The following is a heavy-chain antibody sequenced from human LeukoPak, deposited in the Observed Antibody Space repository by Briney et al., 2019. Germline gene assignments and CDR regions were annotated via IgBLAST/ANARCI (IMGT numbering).Heavy chain of an antibody. CDR2: ISSSSSYI. J-gene: IGHJ5*02. D-gene: IGHD2-21*02. CDR3: ARDRTPGAYCGGDCPNWFDP. Sequence: PGGSLRLSCAASGFTFSSYSMNWVRQAPGKGLEWVSSISSSSSYIYYADSVKGRFTISRDNAKNPLYLQMNSLRAEDTAVYYCARDRTPGAYCGGDCPNWFDPWGQGTLVTVSS. V-gene: IGHV3-21*01. CDR1: GFTFSSYS.